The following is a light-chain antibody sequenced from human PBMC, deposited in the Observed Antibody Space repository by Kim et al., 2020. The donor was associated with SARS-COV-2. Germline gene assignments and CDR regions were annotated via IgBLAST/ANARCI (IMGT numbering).Light chain of an antibody. CDR1: QSIGSW. V-gene: IGKV1-5*03. CDR3: QQYSRYPVT. Sequence: SATVRDRVTVTCRASQSIGSWLVWHQQNPGKAPKVLVYKTSYLVTGVTSRFSGSGSGTEFTLTISSLQPDDFATYYCQQYSRYPVTFGQGTKLEI. J-gene: IGKJ2*01. CDR2: KTS.